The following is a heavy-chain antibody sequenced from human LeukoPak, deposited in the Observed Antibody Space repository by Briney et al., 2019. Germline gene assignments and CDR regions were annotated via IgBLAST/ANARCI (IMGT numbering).Heavy chain of an antibody. CDR2: IGGGGVDR. D-gene: IGHD2-8*01. CDR3: VKDAIERNGVYDAFDV. Sequence: PGGSLRLSCVASGFTFSDFAMNWVRQVLGKGPEWVSHIGGGGVDREYEESVKGRFTVSRDNSRNTLYLQMNSLRGADTAIYYCVKDAIERNGVYDAFDVWGQGAKVTVAS. CDR1: GFTFSDFA. J-gene: IGHJ3*01. V-gene: IGHV3-23*01.